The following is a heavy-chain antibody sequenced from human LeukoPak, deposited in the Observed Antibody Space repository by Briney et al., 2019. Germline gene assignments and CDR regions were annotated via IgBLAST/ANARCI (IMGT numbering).Heavy chain of an antibody. CDR2: FDPEDGET. CDR1: GYTLTELS. D-gene: IGHD3-22*01. V-gene: IGHV1-24*01. CDR3: ATARGGGYDSSGYYFDY. Sequence: ASVKVSCKVSGYTLTELSMHWVRQAPGKGLEGMGGFDPEDGETIYAQKFQGRVTMTEDTSTDTAYMELSSLRSEDTAVYYCATARGGGYDSSGYYFDYWGQGTLVTVSS. J-gene: IGHJ4*02.